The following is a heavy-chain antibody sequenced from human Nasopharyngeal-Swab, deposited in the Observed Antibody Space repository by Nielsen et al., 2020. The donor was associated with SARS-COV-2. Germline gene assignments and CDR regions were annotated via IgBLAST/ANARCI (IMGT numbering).Heavy chain of an antibody. CDR3: ASESGRIVDTAMVSGAFDI. Sequence: GSLRLSCAVYGGSFSGYYWSWIRQPPGKGLEWIGEINHSGSTNYNPSLKSRVTISVDTSKNQFSLKLSSVTAADTAVYYCASESGRIVDTAMVSGAFDIWGQGTMVTVPS. D-gene: IGHD5-18*01. CDR1: GGSFSGYY. V-gene: IGHV4-34*01. CDR2: INHSGST. J-gene: IGHJ3*02.